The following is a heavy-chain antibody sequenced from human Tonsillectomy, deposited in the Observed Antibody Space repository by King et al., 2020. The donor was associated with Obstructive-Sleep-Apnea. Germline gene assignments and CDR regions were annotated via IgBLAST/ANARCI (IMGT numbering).Heavy chain of an antibody. D-gene: IGHD3-10*01. CDR3: ANGSY. V-gene: IGHV3-30*18. Sequence: QLVQSGGGVVQPGRSLRLSCAASGFTFNKYGMHWVRQAPGKGLEWVAVISSDGSNKYYADSVKGRFTISRDNPKNTLYLQVNSLRVEDTAVYYCANGSYWGQGTLVTVSS. J-gene: IGHJ4*02. CDR1: GFTFNKYG. CDR2: ISSDGSNK.